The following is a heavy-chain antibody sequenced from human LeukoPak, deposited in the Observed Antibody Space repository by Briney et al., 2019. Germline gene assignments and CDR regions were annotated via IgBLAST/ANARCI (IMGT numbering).Heavy chain of an antibody. CDR3: ARDYKVPVGATSWFDL. D-gene: IGHD1-26*01. J-gene: IGHJ5*02. Sequence: SETLSLTCTVSGGSISSYYWSSVRQPPRKGLEWIGYIYYSGSTNYNPSLKSRVTISVDTSKNQFSLKLSSVTAADTAVYYCARDYKVPVGATSWFDLWGQGTLVTVSS. CDR2: IYYSGST. CDR1: GGSISSYY. V-gene: IGHV4-59*01.